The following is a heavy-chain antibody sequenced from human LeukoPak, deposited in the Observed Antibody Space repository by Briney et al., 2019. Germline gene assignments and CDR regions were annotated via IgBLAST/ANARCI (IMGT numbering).Heavy chain of an antibody. D-gene: IGHD6-13*01. Sequence: GGSLRLSCAASGFTFSSYSMNWVRQAPGKGLEWVSYISSSSSSIYYADSVKGRFTISRDNSKNTLYLQMNSLRAEDTAVYYCARGYSSSWSEPFDYWGQGTLVTVSS. V-gene: IGHV3-48*01. J-gene: IGHJ4*02. CDR1: GFTFSSYS. CDR2: ISSSSSSI. CDR3: ARGYSSSWSEPFDY.